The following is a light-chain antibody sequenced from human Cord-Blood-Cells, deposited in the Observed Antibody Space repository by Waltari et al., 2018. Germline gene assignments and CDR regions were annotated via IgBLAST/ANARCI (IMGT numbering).Light chain of an antibody. J-gene: IGKJ2*01. CDR3: QQYYSTPYT. Sequence: DIVMTQSPDSLAVSLGERATINCKSSQSVLYSSNNKNYLAWYQQKPGQPPKLLIYWASTGESGVPDRFSGSGSGTDFTLTISSLQAEDVVVYYCQQYYSTPYTFGQETKLEIK. CDR1: QSVLYSSNNKNY. CDR2: WAS. V-gene: IGKV4-1*01.